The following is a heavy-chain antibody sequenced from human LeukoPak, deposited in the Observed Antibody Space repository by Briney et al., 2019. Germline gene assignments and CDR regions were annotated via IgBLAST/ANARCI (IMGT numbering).Heavy chain of an antibody. D-gene: IGHD7-27*01. V-gene: IGHV1-2*06. CDR2: LNPNNGDT. CDR1: GYTFIDYL. Sequence: GASVKVSCKTSGYTFIDYLIHWVRQAPGQGLEWMGRLNPNNGDTYYAQGFQGRVTMTRDTSISTPYMELSRLTSDDTAVYYCARDLSSTSNWEFDYWGQGTLVTVSS. J-gene: IGHJ4*02. CDR3: ARDLSSTSNWEFDY.